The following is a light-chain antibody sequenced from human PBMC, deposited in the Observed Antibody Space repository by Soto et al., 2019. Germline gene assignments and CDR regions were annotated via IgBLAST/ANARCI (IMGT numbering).Light chain of an antibody. CDR1: NSNIGAGYD. CDR2: GNS. V-gene: IGLV1-40*01. CDR3: QSFDSSLTGYV. J-gene: IGLJ1*01. Sequence: QSVLTQPPSVSGSPGQSVTISCTWSNSNIGAGYDAHWYQKLPGTAPRLLIYGNSNRPSGVPVRFSGSKSGTSASLAIAGLQTDDEADYFCQSFDSSLTGYVFGTGTKVTVL.